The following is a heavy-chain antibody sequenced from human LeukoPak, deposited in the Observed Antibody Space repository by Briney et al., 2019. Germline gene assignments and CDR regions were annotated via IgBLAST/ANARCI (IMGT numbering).Heavy chain of an antibody. CDR2: IYSGRAT. J-gene: IGHJ3*02. CDR3: AKDIRAWLSDAFDI. V-gene: IGHV3-53*05. D-gene: IGHD5-24*01. CDR1: GFSVSGSY. Sequence: GGSLRLSCVASGFSVSGSYMSWVRQAPGKGLEWVSIIYSGRATYYADSVKGRFTISRDNSKNTLYLQMNSLRAEDTALYYCAKDIRAWLSDAFDIWGQGTMVTVSS.